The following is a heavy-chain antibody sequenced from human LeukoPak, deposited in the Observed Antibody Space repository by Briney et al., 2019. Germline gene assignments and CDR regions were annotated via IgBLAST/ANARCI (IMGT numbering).Heavy chain of an antibody. Sequence: GGSLRLSCAASGFTFSNYWMHWVRQAPGKGLVRVSRINSDGRSIIYADSVKGRFTISRDNSKNTLYLQMNSLRAEDTAIYYCAKLGYSGYDPKDYWGQGTLVTVSS. V-gene: IGHV3-74*01. D-gene: IGHD5-12*01. CDR1: GFTFSNYW. CDR3: AKLGYSGYDPKDY. CDR2: INSDGRSI. J-gene: IGHJ4*02.